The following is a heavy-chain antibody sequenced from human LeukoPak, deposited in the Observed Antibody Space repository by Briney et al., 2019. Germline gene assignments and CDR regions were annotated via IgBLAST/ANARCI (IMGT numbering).Heavy chain of an antibody. D-gene: IGHD3-22*01. CDR3: ARKTDSSGSDDY. Sequence: PGGSLRLSCAASGFTVSSNFMSWVRQAPGKGLECVSVIYSRGGTYYADSVQGRFTISRDASKNTLFLQMNSLRADDTAVYYCARKTDSSGSDDYWGQGTLVTVSS. J-gene: IGHJ4*02. CDR2: IYSRGGT. V-gene: IGHV3-53*01. CDR1: GFTVSSNF.